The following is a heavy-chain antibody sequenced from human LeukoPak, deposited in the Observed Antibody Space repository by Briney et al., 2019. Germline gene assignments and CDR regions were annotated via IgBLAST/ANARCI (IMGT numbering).Heavy chain of an antibody. J-gene: IGHJ4*02. CDR2: INPSGGST. V-gene: IGHV1-46*01. CDR3: ARDNRYFGYYDSSGFAY. D-gene: IGHD3-22*01. CDR1: GYTFTSYY. Sequence: ASVKVSCKASGYTFTSYYMHWVRQAPGQGLEWMEIINPSGGSTSYAQKFQGRVTMTRDMSTSTVYMELSSLRSEDTAVYYCARDNRYFGYYDSSGFAYWGQGTLVTVSS.